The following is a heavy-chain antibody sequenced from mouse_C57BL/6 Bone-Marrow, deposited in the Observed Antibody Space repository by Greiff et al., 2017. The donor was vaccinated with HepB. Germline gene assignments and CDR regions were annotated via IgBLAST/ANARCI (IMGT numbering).Heavy chain of an antibody. CDR3: ARIITTVVVDY. V-gene: IGHV1-19*01. Sequence: EVQLQQSGPVLVKPGASVKMSCKASGYTFTDYYMNWVKQSHGKSLEWIGVINPYNSGTSYNQKFKGKATLTVDKSSSTAYMELNSLTSEDSAVYYCARIITTVVVDYWGQGTTLTVSS. CDR1: GYTFTDYY. J-gene: IGHJ2*01. CDR2: INPYNSGT. D-gene: IGHD1-1*01.